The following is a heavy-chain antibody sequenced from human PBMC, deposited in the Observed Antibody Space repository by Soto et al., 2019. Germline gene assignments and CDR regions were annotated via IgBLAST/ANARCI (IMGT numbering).Heavy chain of an antibody. CDR1: GFSFTTYG. D-gene: IGHD1-1*01. J-gene: IGHJ3*02. Sequence: QVQLVESGGGWVQPGRSLRLSCEATGFSFTTYGMHWVRQAPGKGLDWEAVIGYAGNNKYYADSVEGRFTISRDNSKNTVDLQMKSLSGDDTAVYYCARGGVTGIVGIFVSPLHIWGQGTVVTVSS. CDR2: IGYAGNNK. V-gene: IGHV3-33*01. CDR3: ARGGVTGIVGIFVSPLHI.